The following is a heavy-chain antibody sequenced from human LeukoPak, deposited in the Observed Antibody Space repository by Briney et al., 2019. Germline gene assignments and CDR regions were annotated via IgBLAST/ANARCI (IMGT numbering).Heavy chain of an antibody. D-gene: IGHD2-2*01. Sequence: ASVKVSCKASGGTFSSYAISWVRQAPGQGLEWMGGIIPIFGTANYAQKFQGRVTITTDESTSTAYMELSSLGSEDTAVYYCARNVVEVVVPYYYYYYMDVWGKGTTVTVSS. CDR1: GGTFSSYA. V-gene: IGHV1-69*05. J-gene: IGHJ6*03. CDR2: IIPIFGTA. CDR3: ARNVVEVVVPYYYYYYMDV.